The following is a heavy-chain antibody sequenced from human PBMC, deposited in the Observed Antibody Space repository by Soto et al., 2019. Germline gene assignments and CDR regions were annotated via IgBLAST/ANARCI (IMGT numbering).Heavy chain of an antibody. CDR1: GYSLSDLP. J-gene: IGHJ4*02. Sequence: EASVKVSCKVSGYSLSDLPIHWVRQAPGKGLEWMGGLDAEDGETIYAQKLQGRGTMTEDTSTDTAYMELSSLTSEGTAMYYCATLPRTIERTPAAIWSFDSWGQGTLVTVSS. D-gene: IGHD2-2*01. V-gene: IGHV1-24*01. CDR2: LDAEDGET. CDR3: ATLPRTIERTPAAIWSFDS.